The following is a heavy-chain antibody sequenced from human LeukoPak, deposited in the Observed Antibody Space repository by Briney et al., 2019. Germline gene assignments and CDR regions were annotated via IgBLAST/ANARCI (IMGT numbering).Heavy chain of an antibody. V-gene: IGHV1-2*02. D-gene: IGHD2-21*01. CDR2: INPNNGGT. CDR1: GYSFTGYE. CDR3: AREDSGGDCLGY. Sequence: ASVKVSCKAAGYSFTGYEMHWVRQAPGQGLEWMGWINPNNGGTNYVQKFQGRVTMTRDTSISTAYMELSRLRSDDTAVYYCAREDSGGDCLGYWGQGTLVTVSS. J-gene: IGHJ4*02.